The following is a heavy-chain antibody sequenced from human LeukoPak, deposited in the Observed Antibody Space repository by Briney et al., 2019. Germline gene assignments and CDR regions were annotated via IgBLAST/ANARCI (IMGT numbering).Heavy chain of an antibody. CDR1: GYTFSTYA. J-gene: IGHJ6*03. Sequence: GASVKVSCKASGYTFSTYAINWVRQAPGQGLEWMGWINPNSGGTNYAQKFQGGVTMTRDTSISTAYMELSRLRSDDTAVYYCARDIAAAAGAYYYYYMDVWGKGTTVTVSS. CDR3: ARDIAAAAGAYYYYYMDV. D-gene: IGHD6-13*01. V-gene: IGHV1-2*02. CDR2: INPNSGGT.